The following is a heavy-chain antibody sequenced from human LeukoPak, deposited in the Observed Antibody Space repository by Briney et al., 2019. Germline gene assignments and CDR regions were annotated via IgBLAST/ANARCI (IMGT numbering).Heavy chain of an antibody. CDR1: GFTFSSYS. V-gene: IGHV3-21*01. D-gene: IGHD6-13*01. J-gene: IGHJ4*02. CDR2: ISSSSSYI. Sequence: GGSLRLSCAASGFTFSSYSMNWVRQAPGKGLEWVSSISSSSSYIYYADSVKGRFTISRDNSKNTLYLQMNSLRAEDTAVYYCAREGGAAGTVRIPDFDYWGQGTLVTVSS. CDR3: AREGGAAGTVRIPDFDY.